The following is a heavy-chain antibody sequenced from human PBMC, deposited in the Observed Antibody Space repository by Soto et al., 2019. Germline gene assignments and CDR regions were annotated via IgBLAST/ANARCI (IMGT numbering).Heavy chain of an antibody. CDR3: ARGNILTGYYYDYYMDV. J-gene: IGHJ6*03. CDR1: GYTFTSYD. Sequence: ASVKVSCKASGYTFTSYDINWVRQATGQGLEWMGWMNPNSGNTGYAQKFQGRVTMTRNTSISTAYIELSSLRSEDTAVYYCARGNILTGYYYDYYMDVWGKGTTVTVSS. CDR2: MNPNSGNT. D-gene: IGHD3-9*01. V-gene: IGHV1-8*01.